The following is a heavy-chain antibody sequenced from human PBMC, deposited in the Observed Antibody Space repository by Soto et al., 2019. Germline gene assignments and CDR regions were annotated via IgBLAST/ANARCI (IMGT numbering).Heavy chain of an antibody. J-gene: IGHJ6*03. V-gene: IGHV3-64*01. Sequence: GGSLRLSCAASRFTFSSYSMNWVRQAPGKGLEYVSGISSSRVGIYYANSVQGRFTISRDNSKNTVYLQMGSLRPEDMAVYYCARRARPDFYYMDVWGKGTTVTAP. CDR1: RFTFSSYS. D-gene: IGHD6-6*01. CDR3: ARRARPDFYYMDV. CDR2: ISSSRVGI.